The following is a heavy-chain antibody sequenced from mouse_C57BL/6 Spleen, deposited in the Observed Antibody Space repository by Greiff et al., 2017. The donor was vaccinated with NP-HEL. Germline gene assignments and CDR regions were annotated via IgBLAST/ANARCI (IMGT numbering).Heavy chain of an antibody. J-gene: IGHJ2*01. V-gene: IGHV1-59*01. CDR2: IDPSDSYT. Sequence: QVQLQQPGAELVRPGTSVKLSCKASGYTFTSYWMHWVKQRPGQGLEWIGVIDPSDSYTNYNQKFKGQATLTVDTSSSTAYMQLSSLTSEDSAVYYCARHGDGCSPDYWGKGTTLTVSS. D-gene: IGHD1-1*01. CDR3: ARHGDGCSPDY. CDR1: GYTFTSYW.